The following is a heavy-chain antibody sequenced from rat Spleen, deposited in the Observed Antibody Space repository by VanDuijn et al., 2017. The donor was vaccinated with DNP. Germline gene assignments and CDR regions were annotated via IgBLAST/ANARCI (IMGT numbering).Heavy chain of an antibody. Sequence: EVQLVESGGGPVQPGRSLKLSCVASGFIFSNYWMTWIRQAPGKGLEWVASITNNGDSTYYSDYVMGRFSIPRDNAKSTLYLQVNSLRSEDTATYYCTSNPHLRTAAPFDYWGQGVMVTVSS. J-gene: IGHJ2*01. CDR3: TSNPHLRTAAPFDY. V-gene: IGHV5-31*01. CDR2: ITNNGDST. D-gene: IGHD3-8*01. CDR1: GFIFSNYW.